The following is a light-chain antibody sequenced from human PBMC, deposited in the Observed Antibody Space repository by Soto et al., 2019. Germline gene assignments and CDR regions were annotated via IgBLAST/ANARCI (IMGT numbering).Light chain of an antibody. CDR2: EVT. J-gene: IGLJ1*01. Sequence: VLTQPASVSGSPGQSITISCTGTSSDIGSYDLVSWYQQHPGTAPKLIIYEVTKRPSGVSTRFSGSKSGNTASLTISGLQDVDEADYYCCSFADFTYVFGTGTKVTVL. V-gene: IGLV2-23*02. CDR1: SSDIGSYDL. CDR3: CSFADFTYV.